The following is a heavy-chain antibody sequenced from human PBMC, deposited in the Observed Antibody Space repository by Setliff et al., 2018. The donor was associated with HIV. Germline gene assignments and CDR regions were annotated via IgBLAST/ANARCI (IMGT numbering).Heavy chain of an antibody. D-gene: IGHD3-10*01. J-gene: IGHJ3*01. CDR2: VFYTGSN. CDR1: GDSINNNNYY. V-gene: IGHV4-39*01. CDR3: ARQSYYVTGSFYTDVFDL. Sequence: PSETLSLTCSVSGDSINNNNYYWGWIRQPPGKGPEWIASVFYTGSNYYRPSLKSRVTLSVELSKNHFSLELTSVTAADTAVYYCARQSYYVTGSFYTDVFDLWGQGTVVTVSS.